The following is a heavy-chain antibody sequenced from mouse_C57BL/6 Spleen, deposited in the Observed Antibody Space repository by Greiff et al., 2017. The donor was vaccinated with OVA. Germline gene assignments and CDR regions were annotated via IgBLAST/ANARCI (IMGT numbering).Heavy chain of an antibody. CDR1: GYTFTSYT. J-gene: IGHJ2*01. V-gene: IGHV1-4*01. CDR2: INPSSGYT. Sequence: VQLQQSGAELARPGASVKMSCKASGYTFTSYTMHWVKQRPGQGLEWIGYINPSSGYTKYNQKFKDKATLTADKSSSTAYMQLSSLTSEDSAVYYCARSGSNYVEEDYWGQGTTLTVSS. CDR3: ARSGSNYVEEDY. D-gene: IGHD2-5*01.